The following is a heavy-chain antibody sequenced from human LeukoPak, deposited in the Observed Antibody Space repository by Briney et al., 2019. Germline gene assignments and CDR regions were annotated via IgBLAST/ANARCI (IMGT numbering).Heavy chain of an antibody. CDR1: GGSFSGYY. J-gene: IGHJ4*02. Sequence: SETLSLTCAVYGGSFSGYYWSWIRQPPGKGLEWIGEINHSGSTNYNPSLRSRVTIAIDTSKSQFSLKLTSVTAADTAVYCCARQSFAPFQVGPETPIESWGQGTLVTVSS. D-gene: IGHD1-26*01. CDR3: ARQSFAPFQVGPETPIES. CDR2: INHSGST. V-gene: IGHV4-34*01.